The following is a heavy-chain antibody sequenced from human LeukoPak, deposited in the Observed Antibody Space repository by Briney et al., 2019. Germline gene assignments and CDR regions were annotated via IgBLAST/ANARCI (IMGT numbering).Heavy chain of an antibody. CDR3: ARDLMSLEGLTVTTWGPFDY. V-gene: IGHV3-7*01. CDR2: IKQDGSEK. Sequence: GGSLRLSCAASGFTFSSYWMSWVRQAPGKGLEWVANIKQDGSEKYYVDSVKGRFTISRDNAKNSLYLQMNSLRAEDTAVYYCARDLMSLEGLTVTTWGPFDYWGQGTLVTVSS. D-gene: IGHD4-17*01. CDR1: GFTFSSYW. J-gene: IGHJ4*02.